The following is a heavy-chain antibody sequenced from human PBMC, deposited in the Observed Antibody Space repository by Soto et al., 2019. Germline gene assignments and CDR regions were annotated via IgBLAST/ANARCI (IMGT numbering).Heavy chain of an antibody. CDR2: IIPIFGTA. D-gene: IGHD4-17*01. CDR3: AREGYGDYGKPFDY. Sequence: QVQLVQSGAEVKKPGSSVKVSCKASGGTFSSYAFSWVRQAPGQGLEWLGGIIPIFGTANYAQRFQGRVTITADEYTTTAYMELSSLRSDDPAMYYWAREGYGDYGKPFDYWGQGTLITVSS. CDR1: GGTFSSYA. J-gene: IGHJ4*02. V-gene: IGHV1-69*01.